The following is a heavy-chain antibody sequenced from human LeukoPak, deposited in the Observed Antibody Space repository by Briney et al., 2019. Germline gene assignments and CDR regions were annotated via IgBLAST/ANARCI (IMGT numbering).Heavy chain of an antibody. CDR2: INPNSGGT. D-gene: IGHD3-16*01. V-gene: IGHV1-2*02. J-gene: IGHJ4*02. CDR1: GYTFTGYY. CDR3: ACPPHYDYVWGSYSLYPY. Sequence: ASVKVSCKASGYTFTGYYMHWVRQAPGQGLEWMGWINPNSGGTNYAQKFQGRVTMTRDTSISTAYMELSRLRSDDTAVYYCACPPHYDYVWGSYSLYPYWGQGTLVTVSS.